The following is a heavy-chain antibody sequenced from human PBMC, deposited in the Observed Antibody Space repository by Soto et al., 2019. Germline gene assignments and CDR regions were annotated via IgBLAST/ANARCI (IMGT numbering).Heavy chain of an antibody. CDR2: IYYSGST. CDR1: GGSIISGDYY. J-gene: IGHJ4*02. CDR3: ARDCGGRSSSWIDY. D-gene: IGHD6-13*01. V-gene: IGHV4-30-4*01. Sequence: SETLSLTCTVSGGSIISGDYYWSWIRQPPGKGREWIGYIYYSGSTYYNPSLKSRVTISVDTSKNQFSLKLSSVTAADTAVYYCARDCGGRSSSWIDYWGQGTLVSVSS.